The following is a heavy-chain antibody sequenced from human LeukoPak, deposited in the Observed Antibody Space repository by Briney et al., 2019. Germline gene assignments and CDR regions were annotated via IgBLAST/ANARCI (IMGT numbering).Heavy chain of an antibody. CDR1: GYSFTNYW. V-gene: IGHV5-51*01. Sequence: GESLKISCKGSGYSFTNYWIAWVRQMPGKGLECMGIIYPGDSDTRYSPSFQGQVTISADKSISTAYLQWSSLKASDTAMYYCARLHNYDFWSGSFDYWGQGTLVTVSS. CDR3: ARLHNYDFWSGSFDY. D-gene: IGHD3-3*01. J-gene: IGHJ4*02. CDR2: IYPGDSDT.